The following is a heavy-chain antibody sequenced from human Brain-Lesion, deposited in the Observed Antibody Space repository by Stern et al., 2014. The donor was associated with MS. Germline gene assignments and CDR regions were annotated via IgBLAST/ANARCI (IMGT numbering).Heavy chain of an antibody. Sequence: QVQLVQSGPGLVKPSETLSLTCTVAGGSVSSTSYAWAWIRQPPGKGLEWIGTIYYSGNPSYGPPLKGRPPISLDTPKNQFPLQLRSVTAADTAVYYCAGEEDIRYCSGGSCTGNWFDPWGQGTLVTVSS. CDR1: GGSVSSTSYA. CDR2: IYYSGNP. V-gene: IGHV4-39*01. CDR3: AGEEDIRYCSGGSCTGNWFDP. D-gene: IGHD2-15*01. J-gene: IGHJ5*02.